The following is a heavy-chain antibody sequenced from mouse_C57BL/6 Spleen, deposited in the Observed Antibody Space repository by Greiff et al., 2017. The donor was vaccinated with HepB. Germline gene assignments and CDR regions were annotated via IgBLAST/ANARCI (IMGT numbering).Heavy chain of an antibody. J-gene: IGHJ3*01. CDR1: GYAFSSYW. D-gene: IGHD3-2*02. CDR2: IYPGDGDT. Sequence: QVQLKESGAELVKPGASVKISCKASGYAFSSYWMNWVKQRPGKGLEWIGQIYPGDGDTNYNGKFKGKATLTADKSSSTAYMQLSSLTSEDSAVYFCARQLRLRGGFAYWGQGTLVTVSA. V-gene: IGHV1-80*01. CDR3: ARQLRLRGGFAY.